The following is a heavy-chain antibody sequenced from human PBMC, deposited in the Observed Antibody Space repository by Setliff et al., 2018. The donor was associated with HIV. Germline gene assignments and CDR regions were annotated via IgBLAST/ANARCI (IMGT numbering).Heavy chain of an antibody. CDR3: AIDEYQDFLTGPTPGAFDI. J-gene: IGHJ3*02. CDR1: GYTLSELS. V-gene: IGHV1-24*01. Sequence: ASVKVSCKVSGYTLSELSMHWVRQAPGEGLEWMGGYDPEDGETIYAEKFQGRVTMTEDTATETAYMELSSLRSEDTAVYYCAIDEYQDFLTGPTPGAFDIWGQGTVVTVSS. D-gene: IGHD3-9*01. CDR2: YDPEDGET.